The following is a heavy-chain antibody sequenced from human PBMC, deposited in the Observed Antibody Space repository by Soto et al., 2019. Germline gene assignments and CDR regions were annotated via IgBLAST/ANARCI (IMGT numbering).Heavy chain of an antibody. CDR1: GFTFSNAC. V-gene: IGHV3-15*01. CDR2: IKSKTDGGTT. CDR3: TTVVRGAEYYMDV. D-gene: IGHD3-10*01. J-gene: IGHJ6*03. Sequence: PVGSLRLSCAASGFTFSNACMSWVRQAPGKGLEWVGRIKSKTDGGTTDYAAPVKGRFTISRDDSKNTLYLKMNSLKTEDTAVYYCTTVVRGAEYYMDVWGKGTTVTVSS.